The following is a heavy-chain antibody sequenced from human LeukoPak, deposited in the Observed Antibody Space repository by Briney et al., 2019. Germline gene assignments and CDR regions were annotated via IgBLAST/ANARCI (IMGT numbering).Heavy chain of an antibody. CDR3: ARAIVVVPAAMLAFDI. J-gene: IGHJ3*02. CDR2: IYYSGST. D-gene: IGHD2-2*01. V-gene: IGHV4-30-4*08. CDR1: GGSISSGDYY. Sequence: PSETLSLTCTVSGGSISSGDYYWSWIRQPPGKGLEWIGYIYYSGSTYYNPSLKSRVTISVDTSKNQFSLKLSSVTAADTAVYYCARAIVVVPAAMLAFDIWGQGTMVTVSS.